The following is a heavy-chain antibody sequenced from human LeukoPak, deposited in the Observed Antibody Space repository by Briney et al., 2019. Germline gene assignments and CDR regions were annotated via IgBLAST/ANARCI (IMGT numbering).Heavy chain of an antibody. J-gene: IGHJ4*02. CDR1: GYSFTSYW. V-gene: IGHV5-51*01. Sequence: GGSLQISCKGSGYSFTSYWIGWVRQVPGKGLEWMGIIYPGGSDTRYSPSFQGQVTISADKSISTAYLQWSSLKASDTAMYYCARQARIRVDPFDYWGQGTLVTVSS. CDR3: ARQARIRVDPFDY. CDR2: IYPGGSDT. D-gene: IGHD2-15*01.